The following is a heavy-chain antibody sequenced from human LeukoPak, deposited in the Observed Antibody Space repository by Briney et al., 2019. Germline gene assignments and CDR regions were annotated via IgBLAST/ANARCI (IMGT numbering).Heavy chain of an antibody. V-gene: IGHV3-9*01. CDR1: GFTFDDYA. Sequence: GRSLRLSCAASGFTFDDYAMHWVRQAPGKGLEWVSGISWNSGSIGYADSVKGRFTISRDNAKNSLYLQMNSLRAGDTAFDSSGFDYWGQGTLVTVSS. J-gene: IGHJ4*02. CDR2: ISWNSGSI. CDR3: GFDY. D-gene: IGHD3-22*01.